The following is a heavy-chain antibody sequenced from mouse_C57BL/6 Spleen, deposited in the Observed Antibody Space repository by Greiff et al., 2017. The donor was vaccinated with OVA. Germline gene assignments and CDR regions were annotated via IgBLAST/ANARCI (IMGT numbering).Heavy chain of an antibody. D-gene: IGHD1-1*01. CDR2: IWRGGST. V-gene: IGHV2-2*01. CDR3: ARNYYGSTLDD. Sequence: QVQLQQSGPGLVQPSQSLSITCTVSGFSLTSYGVHWVRQSPGKGLEWLGVIWRGGSTDYNAAFISRLSISKDNSKSQVFFKMNSLQADDTAIDYCARNYYGSTLDDWGQGTTLTVSS. CDR1: GFSLTSYG. J-gene: IGHJ2*01.